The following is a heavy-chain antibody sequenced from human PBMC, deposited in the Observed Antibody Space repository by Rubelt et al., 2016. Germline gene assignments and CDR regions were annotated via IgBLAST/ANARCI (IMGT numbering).Heavy chain of an antibody. V-gene: IGHV1-8*01. CDR2: MNPNTGNT. Sequence: QVQLVQSGAEVKKPGASVKVSCKASGYSFSTSDINWVRQGTGQGLEWMGWMNPNTGNTGYAQTFQGRVTMTSNSAISTAYVYLSSLRSEDTAVYYCARGVMWGQGTLVAVSS. D-gene: IGHD2-21*01. CDR1: GYSFSTSD. J-gene: IGHJ4*02. CDR3: ARGVM.